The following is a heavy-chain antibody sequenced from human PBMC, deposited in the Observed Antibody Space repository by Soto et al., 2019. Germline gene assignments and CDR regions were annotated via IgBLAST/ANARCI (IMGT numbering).Heavy chain of an antibody. J-gene: IGHJ4*02. CDR3: ARDQIRRAATSELC. V-gene: IGHV3-21*01. D-gene: IGHD2-15*01. CDR1: GFTFSSYS. CDR2: ISSSSSYI. Sequence: PGGSLRLSCAASGFTFSSYSMNWVRQAPGKGLEWVSSISSSSSYIYYADSVKGRFTISRDNAKNSLYLQMNSLRAEDTVVYYCARDQIRRAATSELCWGQGTLVTVSS.